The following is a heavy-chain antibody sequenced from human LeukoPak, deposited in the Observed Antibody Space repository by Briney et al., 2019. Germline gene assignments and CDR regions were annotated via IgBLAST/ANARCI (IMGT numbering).Heavy chain of an antibody. CDR1: GFTFRSYG. Sequence: QTGGSLRLSCVASGFTFRSYGMHWVRQAPGKGLEWVAVISYDGNDKYYGNSVKGRFTISKDNSKNTVYLQMNNLRAEDTAVYFCVKDSSGYYKNWGQGILVTVSS. J-gene: IGHJ4*02. D-gene: IGHD3-22*01. CDR3: VKDSSGYYKN. CDR2: ISYDGNDK. V-gene: IGHV3-30*18.